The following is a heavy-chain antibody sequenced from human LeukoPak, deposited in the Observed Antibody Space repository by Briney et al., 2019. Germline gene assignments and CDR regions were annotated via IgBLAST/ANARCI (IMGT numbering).Heavy chain of an antibody. D-gene: IGHD6-19*01. Sequence: SETLSLTCAVYGGSFSGYYWSWIRQPPGKGLEWIGEINHSGSTNYNPSLKSRVSISVDTSKNQFSLKLSSVTAADTTVYYCARGRGSTGWYGGTTSGGYYFDYWGQGTLVTVSS. J-gene: IGHJ4*02. CDR2: INHSGST. CDR1: GGSFSGYY. V-gene: IGHV4-34*01. CDR3: ARGRGSTGWYGGTTSGGYYFDY.